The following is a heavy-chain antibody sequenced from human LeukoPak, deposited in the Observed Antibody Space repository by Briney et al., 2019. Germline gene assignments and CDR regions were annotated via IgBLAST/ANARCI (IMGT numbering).Heavy chain of an antibody. J-gene: IGHJ4*02. Sequence: GGSLRLSCAASGFTYSHHGMHWVRQAPGKGLEWVAVIWSDGTEKYYADSVKGRFTISRDNSENTLYLEMNSLRGEDTAVYYCAKDAERGFDYSNSLEYWGLGTLVTVSS. V-gene: IGHV3-33*03. CDR2: IWSDGTEK. CDR3: AKDAERGFDYSNSLEY. CDR1: GFTYSHHG. D-gene: IGHD4-11*01.